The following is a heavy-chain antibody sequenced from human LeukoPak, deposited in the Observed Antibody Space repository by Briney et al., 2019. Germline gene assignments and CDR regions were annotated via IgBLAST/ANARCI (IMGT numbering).Heavy chain of an antibody. Sequence: GGSLRLSCAASGFTFSDHYMDWVRQAPGKGLEWVGRTRNKANSYTTEYAASVKGRFTISRDNSENTLYLQMNSLRAEDTAVYYCAKDAYYYGSGSYYSAFDIWGQGTMVTVSS. V-gene: IGHV3-72*01. J-gene: IGHJ3*02. CDR3: AKDAYYYGSGSYYSAFDI. CDR2: TRNKANSYTT. D-gene: IGHD3-10*01. CDR1: GFTFSDHY.